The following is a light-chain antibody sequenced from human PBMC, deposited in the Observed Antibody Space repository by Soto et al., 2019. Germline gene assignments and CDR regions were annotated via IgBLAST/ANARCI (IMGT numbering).Light chain of an antibody. CDR3: QHYNSYSST. J-gene: IGKJ2*02. V-gene: IGKV1-5*03. Sequence: DIQMTQSPSTLSASVGDRVTITCRDSQSISSWLAWYQQKPGKAPNLLIYKASNLQRGVPSRFSGSGSGTEFTLTISSLQPDDFATYYCQHYNSYSSTFGQGTKLEIK. CDR2: KAS. CDR1: QSISSW.